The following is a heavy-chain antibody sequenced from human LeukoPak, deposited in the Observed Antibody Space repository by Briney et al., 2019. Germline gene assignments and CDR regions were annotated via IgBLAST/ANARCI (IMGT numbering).Heavy chain of an antibody. V-gene: IGHV3-23*01. Sequence: GGSLRLSCAASGFTFRSYTMSWVRHAPGKGLGWVSGISGSGGNTYYADPVKGRFTISRDNSKNTLYLQMNSLRADDTAVYYCAKFDSMDCSGGRCYDPLDYWGQGTLVTVSS. D-gene: IGHD2-15*01. CDR2: ISGSGGNT. CDR1: GFTFRSYT. J-gene: IGHJ4*02. CDR3: AKFDSMDCSGGRCYDPLDY.